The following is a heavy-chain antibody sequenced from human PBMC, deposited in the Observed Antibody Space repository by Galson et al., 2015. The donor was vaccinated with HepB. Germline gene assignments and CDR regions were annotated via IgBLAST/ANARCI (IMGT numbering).Heavy chain of an antibody. Sequence: SVKVSCKASGYTFTSYGISWVRQAPGQGLEWMGWISAYNGNTNYAQKLQGRVTMTTDTSTSTAYMELRSLRSDDTAVYYCARSFRIAAAGTLDYWGQGTLVTVSS. CDR2: ISAYNGNT. J-gene: IGHJ4*02. CDR3: ARSFRIAAAGTLDY. CDR1: GYTFTSYG. D-gene: IGHD6-13*01. V-gene: IGHV1-18*04.